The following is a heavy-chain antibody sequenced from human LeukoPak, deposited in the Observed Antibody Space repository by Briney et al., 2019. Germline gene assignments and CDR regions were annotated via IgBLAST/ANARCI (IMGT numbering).Heavy chain of an antibody. CDR3: TGNYYGSGSYADFDY. J-gene: IGHJ4*02. CDR2: ISSSSSYI. Sequence: GGSLRLSCAASGFTFSSYSMNWVRQAPGKGLEWVSSISSSSSYIYYADSVKGRFTISRDNAKNSLYLQMDSLKTEDTAVYYCTGNYYGSGSYADFDYWGQGTLVTVSS. CDR1: GFTFSSYS. V-gene: IGHV3-21*04. D-gene: IGHD3-10*01.